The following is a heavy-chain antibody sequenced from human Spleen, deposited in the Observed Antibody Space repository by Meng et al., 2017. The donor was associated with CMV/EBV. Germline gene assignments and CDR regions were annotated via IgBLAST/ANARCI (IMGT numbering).Heavy chain of an antibody. V-gene: IGHV3-23*01. D-gene: IGHD6-13*01. J-gene: IGHJ4*02. Sequence: SCAASGFTFNSYAMSWVRQAPGKGLEWVSGTTGSGVNTYYADSVKGRFTISRDNPKNTLYLQMNRLRAEDTAIYYCAKLSPAGTTDYWGQGTLVTVSS. CDR3: AKLSPAGTTDY. CDR1: GFTFNSYA. CDR2: TTGSGVNT.